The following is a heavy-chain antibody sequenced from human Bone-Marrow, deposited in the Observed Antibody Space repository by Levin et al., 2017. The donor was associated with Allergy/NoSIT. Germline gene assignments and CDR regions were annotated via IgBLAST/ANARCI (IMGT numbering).Heavy chain of an antibody. D-gene: IGHD5-12*01. CDR1: GYTFTRYD. J-gene: IGHJ5*02. Sequence: ASVKVSCKASGYTFTRYDINWVRQASGQGLEWMGWMVPNTGKTGFAQKFQGRITMTTNTSTSTAYMELTNLISDDTAVYYCARIAGGGFSGTHFLDAWGQGTLVTVSS. V-gene: IGHV1-8*01. CDR2: MVPNTGKT. CDR3: ARIAGGGFSGTHFLDA.